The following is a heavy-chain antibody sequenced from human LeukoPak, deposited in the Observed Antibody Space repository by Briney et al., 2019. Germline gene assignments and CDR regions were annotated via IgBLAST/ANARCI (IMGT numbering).Heavy chain of an antibody. CDR3: ARDFRYSDFWSGYYTAWDYYYGMDV. D-gene: IGHD3-3*01. V-gene: IGHV3-30-3*01. CDR1: GFTFSSYA. Sequence: PGGSLRLSCAASGFTFSSYAMHWVRQAPGKGLEWVAVISYDGSNKYYADSAKGRFTISRDNSKNTLYLQMNSLRAEDTAVYYCARDFRYSDFWSGYYTAWDYYYGMDVWGQGTTVTVSS. CDR2: ISYDGSNK. J-gene: IGHJ6*02.